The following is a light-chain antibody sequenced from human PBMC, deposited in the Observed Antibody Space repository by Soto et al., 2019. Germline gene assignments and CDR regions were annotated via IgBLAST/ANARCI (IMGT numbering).Light chain of an antibody. CDR2: GAS. CDR1: QSLSSY. CDR3: RQYCSSPSYT. J-gene: IGKJ2*01. V-gene: IGKV3-20*01. Sequence: EIVLTQSPGTLSLSPGERATLSCRASQSLSSYLAWYQQKPGQAPRLLIYGASSRATGIPDRFSGSGSGTDFHLTIGTLQPEDGAVYYCRQYCSSPSYTFGQGTKLEI.